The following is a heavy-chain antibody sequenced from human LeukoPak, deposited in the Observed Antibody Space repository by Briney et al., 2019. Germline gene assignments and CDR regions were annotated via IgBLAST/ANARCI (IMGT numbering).Heavy chain of an antibody. Sequence: GGSLRLSCAASGFTFSSYAMSWVRQAPGKGLEWVSAINDSGGSTYYADSVKGRFTISRDNSKNTLYLQMNSLRAEDTAVYYCARDPSWDSSGYNYYYYYYMDVWGKGTTVTVSS. J-gene: IGHJ6*03. CDR2: INDSGGST. CDR1: GFTFSSYA. V-gene: IGHV3-23*01. CDR3: ARDPSWDSSGYNYYYYYYMDV. D-gene: IGHD3-22*01.